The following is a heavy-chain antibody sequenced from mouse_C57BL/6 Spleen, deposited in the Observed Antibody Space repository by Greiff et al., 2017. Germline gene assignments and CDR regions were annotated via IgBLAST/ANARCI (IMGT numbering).Heavy chain of an antibody. V-gene: IGHV5-9-1*02. Sequence: EVHLVESGEGLVKPGGSLKLSCAASGFTFSSYAMSWVRQTPEKRLEWVAYISSGGDYIYYADTVKGRFTISRDNARNTLYLQMSSLKSEDTAMYYCTRETYDYDGDYYAMDYWGQGTSVTVSS. D-gene: IGHD2-4*01. CDR1: GFTFSSYA. J-gene: IGHJ4*01. CDR3: TRETYDYDGDYYAMDY. CDR2: ISSGGDYI.